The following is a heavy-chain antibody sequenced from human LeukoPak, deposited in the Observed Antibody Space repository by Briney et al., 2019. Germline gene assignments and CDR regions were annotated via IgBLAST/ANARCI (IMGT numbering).Heavy chain of an antibody. V-gene: IGHV3-23*01. Sequence: GSLRLPCAASGFTFGSYAMSGVGQAPGKGLEWVSAIRGSGDSTYYADTVKGPFTISRDNSQNIVFLQMNTLRAEDTAFYSSTRDKRSRCSDWGQGTLVTVSS. J-gene: IGHJ4*02. CDR2: IRGSGDST. CDR3: TRDKRSRCSD. D-gene: IGHD4/OR15-4a*01. CDR1: GFTFGSYA.